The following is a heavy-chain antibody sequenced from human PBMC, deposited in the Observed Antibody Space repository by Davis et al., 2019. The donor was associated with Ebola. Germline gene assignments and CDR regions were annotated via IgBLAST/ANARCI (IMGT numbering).Heavy chain of an antibody. CDR2: IYYTGAT. V-gene: IGHV4-39*02. J-gene: IGHJ6*02. Sequence: PGGSLRLSCTVSGGAISGTTYYWTWIRQSPERGLEWIGSIYYTGATYYNSSLGSRLTISVDTSKNQFSLNLKSVTAADTAIYFCAKDPHIVATIRDYYYYGMDVWGQGTTVTVSS. D-gene: IGHD5-12*01. CDR3: AKDPHIVATIRDYYYYGMDV. CDR1: GGAISGTTYY.